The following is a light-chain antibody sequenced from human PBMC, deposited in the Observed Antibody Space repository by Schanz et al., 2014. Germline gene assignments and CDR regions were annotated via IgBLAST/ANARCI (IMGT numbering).Light chain of an antibody. CDR3: NSYTSSSTQV. V-gene: IGLV2-8*01. CDR1: SSDIGGYNY. CDR2: EIS. Sequence: QSALTQPPSASGSPGQSVTISCTGTSSDIGGYNYVSWYQQHPGKAPKLMIYEISKRPSGVPDRFSGSKSGNTASLTISGLQAEDEADYYCNSYTSSSTQVFGGGTKLTVL. J-gene: IGLJ3*02.